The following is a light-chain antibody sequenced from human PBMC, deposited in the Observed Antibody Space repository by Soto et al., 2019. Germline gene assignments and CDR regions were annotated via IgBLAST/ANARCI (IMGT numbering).Light chain of an antibody. J-gene: IGKJ2*01. CDR3: QQRSNWLYT. Sequence: EIVLTQSPGTLSLSPGERGTLSCRASQSVSSSYLAWYQQKPGQAPRLLIYGTSSRATGIPDRFSGSGSGTDFTLTITRLEPEDFAVYYCQQRSNWLYTFGQGTKLEIK. CDR2: GTS. V-gene: IGKV3D-20*02. CDR1: QSVSSSY.